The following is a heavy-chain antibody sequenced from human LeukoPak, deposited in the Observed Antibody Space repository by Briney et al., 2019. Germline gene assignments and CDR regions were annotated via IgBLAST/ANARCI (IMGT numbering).Heavy chain of an antibody. J-gene: IGHJ6*02. CDR2: ISGSGGST. D-gene: IGHD2-2*01. V-gene: IGHV3-23*01. CDR1: GFTFGSYA. Sequence: GGSLRLSCAASGFTFGSYAMSWVRQAPGKGLEWVSAISGSGGSTYYADSVKGRFTISRDNSKSTLYLQMNSLRAEDTAVYYCAKVACSSTSCYARGDYYYYGMDVWGQGTTVTVSS. CDR3: AKVACSSTSCYARGDYYYYGMDV.